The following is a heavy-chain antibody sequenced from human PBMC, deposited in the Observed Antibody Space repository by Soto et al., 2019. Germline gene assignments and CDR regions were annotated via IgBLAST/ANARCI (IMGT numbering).Heavy chain of an antibody. D-gene: IGHD3-10*01. Sequence: SVKVSCKASGGTFSSYAISWVRQAPGQGLEWMGGIIPIFGTANYAQKFQGRVTITADESTSTAYMELSSLRSEDTAVYYCARDHSVRGVIIYYYGTDVWGQGTTVTVSS. V-gene: IGHV1-69*13. J-gene: IGHJ6*02. CDR2: IIPIFGTA. CDR1: GGTFSSYA. CDR3: ARDHSVRGVIIYYYGTDV.